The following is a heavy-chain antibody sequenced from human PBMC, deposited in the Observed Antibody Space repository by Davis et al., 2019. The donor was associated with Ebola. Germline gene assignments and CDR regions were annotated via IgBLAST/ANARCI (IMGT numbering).Heavy chain of an antibody. Sequence: GESLKISCAASGFTFSSYWMSWVRQAPGKGLEWVANIKQDGSEKYYVDSVKGRFTISRDNAKNSLYLQMNSLRAEDTAVYYYARDDTYYDFWSGYRSSTFDYWGQGTLVTVSS. J-gene: IGHJ4*02. D-gene: IGHD3-3*01. CDR1: GFTFSSYW. CDR3: ARDDTYYDFWSGYRSSTFDY. CDR2: IKQDGSEK. V-gene: IGHV3-7*03.